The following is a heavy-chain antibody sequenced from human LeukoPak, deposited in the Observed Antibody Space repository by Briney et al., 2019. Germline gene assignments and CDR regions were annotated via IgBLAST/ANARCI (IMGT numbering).Heavy chain of an antibody. J-gene: IGHJ4*02. CDR1: GGSISSSNW. Sequence: SETLSLTCAVSGGSISSSNWWSWVRQPPGKGLEWIGEIYHSGSTNYNPSLKSRVTISVDTSKNQFSLKLSSVTAADTAVYYCARGHPWSHYDYVWGSYRRPKEIFYFDYWGQGTLVTVSS. D-gene: IGHD3-16*02. CDR2: IYHSGST. V-gene: IGHV4-4*02. CDR3: ARGHPWSHYDYVWGSYRRPKEIFYFDY.